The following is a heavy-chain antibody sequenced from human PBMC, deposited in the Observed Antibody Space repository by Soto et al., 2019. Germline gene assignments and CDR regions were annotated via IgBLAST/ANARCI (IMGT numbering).Heavy chain of an antibody. CDR2: IDPSDSYT. D-gene: IGHD2-2*02. V-gene: IGHV5-10-1*01. J-gene: IGHJ6*02. CDR3: ARLVVPAAIGGGGYYYYYGMDV. CDR1: GYSFTSYW. Sequence: GESLKISCKGSGYSFTSYWISWVRQMPGKGLEWMGRIDPSDSYTNYSPSFQGHVTISADKSISTAYLQWSSLKASDTAMYYCARLVVPAAIGGGGYYYYYGMDVWGQGTTVTVSS.